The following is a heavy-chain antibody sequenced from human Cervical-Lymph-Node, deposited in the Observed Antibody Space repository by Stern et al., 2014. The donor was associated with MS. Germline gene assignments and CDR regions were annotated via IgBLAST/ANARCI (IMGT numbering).Heavy chain of an antibody. V-gene: IGHV4-38-2*02. D-gene: IGHD6-13*01. J-gene: IGHJ5*02. CDR2: IYHSGST. CDR1: SYSISRGYY. Sequence: QLQLQESGPGLVKPSETLSLTCTVSSYSISRGYYWGWIRQPPGKGLEWIGTIYHSGSTYYNPSLKSRVTISVNTSNKQFSLKLLSVTAADTAMYYCAREEQQLVHGNWFDPWGQGTLVTVSS. CDR3: AREEQQLVHGNWFDP.